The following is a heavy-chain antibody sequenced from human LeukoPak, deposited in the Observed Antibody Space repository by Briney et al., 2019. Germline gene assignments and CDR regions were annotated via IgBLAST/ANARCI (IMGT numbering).Heavy chain of an antibody. CDR1: GGTFSSYA. CDR2: IIPILGIA. Sequence: EASVKVSCKASGGTFSSYAISWVRQAPGQGLEWMGRIIPILGIANYAQKLQGRVTMTTDTSTSTAYMELRSLRSDDTAVYYCARSHTAMVTRYYYGMDVWGQGTTVTVSS. D-gene: IGHD5-18*01. CDR3: ARSHTAMVTRYYYGMDV. J-gene: IGHJ6*02. V-gene: IGHV1-69*04.